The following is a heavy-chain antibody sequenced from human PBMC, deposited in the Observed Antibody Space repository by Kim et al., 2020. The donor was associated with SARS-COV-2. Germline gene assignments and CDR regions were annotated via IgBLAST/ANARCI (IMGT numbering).Heavy chain of an antibody. V-gene: IGHV3-49*03. Sequence: GGSLRLSCTASGFTFGDYAMSWFRQAPGKGLEWVGFIRSKAYGGTTEYAASVKGRFTISRDDSKSIAYLQMNSLKTEDTAVYYCVGPLLWFGELLYYYYYGMDVWGQGTTVTVSS. CDR2: IRSKAYGGTT. CDR1: GFTFGDYA. J-gene: IGHJ6*02. D-gene: IGHD3-10*01. CDR3: VGPLLWFGELLYYYYYGMDV.